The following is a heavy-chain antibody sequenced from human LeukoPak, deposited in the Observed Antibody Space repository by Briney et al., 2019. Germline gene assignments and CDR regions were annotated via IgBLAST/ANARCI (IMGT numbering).Heavy chain of an antibody. V-gene: IGHV3-53*01. Sequence: PGGSLRLSCAASGFTVSSNYMSWVRQAPGKGLEGVSVIYSGGSTYYADSVKGRFTISRDNSKNTLYLQMNSLRAEDTAVYYCARVRGYCSGGSCYCEYFQHWGQGTLVTVSS. CDR3: ARVRGYCSGGSCYCEYFQH. J-gene: IGHJ1*01. D-gene: IGHD2-15*01. CDR2: IYSGGST. CDR1: GFTVSSNY.